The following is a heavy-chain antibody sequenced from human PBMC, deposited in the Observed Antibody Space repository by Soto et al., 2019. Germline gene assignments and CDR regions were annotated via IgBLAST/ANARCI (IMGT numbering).Heavy chain of an antibody. CDR1: GGSISSYY. CDR2: IYHSGST. J-gene: IGHJ4*02. CDR3: ARRWGRTFDY. V-gene: IGHV4-59*08. Sequence: QVQLQESGPGLVKPSETLSLTCTVSGGSISSYYWSWIRQPPGKGLEWIGYIYHSGSTNYNPSLKSRATITVDTSKNQFSLKLSSVTAADTAVYYCARRWGRTFDYWGQGTLVTVSS. D-gene: IGHD1-26*01.